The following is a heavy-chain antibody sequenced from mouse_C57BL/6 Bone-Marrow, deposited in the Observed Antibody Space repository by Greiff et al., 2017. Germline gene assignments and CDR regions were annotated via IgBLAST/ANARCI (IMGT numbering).Heavy chain of an antibody. V-gene: IGHV1-61*01. CDR2: IYPSDSET. CDR3: ARRGLFYAMDY. CDR1: GYTFTSYW. J-gene: IGHJ4*01. Sequence: VQLQQPGAELVRPGSSVKLSCKASGYTFTSYWMDWVKQRPGQGLEWIGNIYPSDSETHYNQKFKDKATLTVDKSSSTAYMQLSSLTSEDSAVYYCARRGLFYAMDYWGQGTSVTVSS. D-gene: IGHD1-1*02.